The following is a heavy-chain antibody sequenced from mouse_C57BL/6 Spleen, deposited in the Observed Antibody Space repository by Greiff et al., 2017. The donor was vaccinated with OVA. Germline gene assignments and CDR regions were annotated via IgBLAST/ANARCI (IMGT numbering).Heavy chain of an antibody. Sequence: QVQLQQSGAELVMPGASVKLSCKASGYTFTSYWMHWVKQRPGQGLEWIGEIDPSDSYTNYNQKFKGKSTLTVDKSSSTAYMQLSSLTSEDSAVYYCARSGGSSGPFAYWGQGTLVTVSA. CDR1: GYTFTSYW. CDR3: ARSGGSSGPFAY. CDR2: IDPSDSYT. V-gene: IGHV1-69*01. D-gene: IGHD3-2*02. J-gene: IGHJ3*01.